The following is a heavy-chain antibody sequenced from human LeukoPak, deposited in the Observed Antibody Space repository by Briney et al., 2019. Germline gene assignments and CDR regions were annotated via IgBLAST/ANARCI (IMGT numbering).Heavy chain of an antibody. Sequence: GGSLRLSCAASGFTFSSYAMSWARQAPGKGLEWVSAISGSGGSTYYADSVKGRFTISRDNSKNTLYLQMNSLRAEDTAVYYCAKDRVGITMVQGVLDYWGQGTLVTVSS. J-gene: IGHJ4*02. V-gene: IGHV3-23*01. CDR1: GFTFSSYA. CDR3: AKDRVGITMVQGVLDY. CDR2: ISGSGGST. D-gene: IGHD3-10*01.